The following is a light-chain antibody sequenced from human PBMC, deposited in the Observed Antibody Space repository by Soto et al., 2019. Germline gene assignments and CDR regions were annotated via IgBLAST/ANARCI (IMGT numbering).Light chain of an antibody. Sequence: QSVLTQPPSASGTPGQRVTISCSGSSSNVGSYTVYWYQQLPGTAPKVLIYSGNRRPSGVPARFSGSKSGTSASLAISGLQSEVEADYYCAAWDDSLNGVVFGGGTQLTVL. J-gene: IGLJ2*01. CDR3: AAWDDSLNGVV. CDR2: SGN. V-gene: IGLV1-44*01. CDR1: SSNVGSYT.